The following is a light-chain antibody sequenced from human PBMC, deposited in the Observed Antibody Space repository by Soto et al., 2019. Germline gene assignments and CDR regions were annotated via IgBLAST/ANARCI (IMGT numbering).Light chain of an antibody. CDR3: QHYRNFPWT. J-gene: IGKJ1*01. V-gene: IGKV1-5*03. CDR1: QSVDKW. Sequence: DIQMTQSPSTLSASVGDRVTITCRASQSVDKWLAWYQQKPGKAPKLLIYKASTLEVGVPSRLSGGGSGTEFTLTIASLQPDDFATYYCQHYRNFPWTFGQGTKVEVK. CDR2: KAS.